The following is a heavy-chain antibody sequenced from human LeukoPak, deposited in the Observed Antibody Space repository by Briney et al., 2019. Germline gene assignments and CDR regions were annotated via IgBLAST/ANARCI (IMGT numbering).Heavy chain of an antibody. Sequence: GASVKVSCKASGYTFTSYDINWVRQATGQGLEWIGWMNPNSGNKGYAQNFQDRVTITRNTSISAAYMELSSLRSEDTAVYYCARAPALKDTYGGYHYYMDVWGKGTTVTVSS. CDR2: MNPNSGNK. D-gene: IGHD5-18*01. CDR3: ARAPALKDTYGGYHYYMDV. V-gene: IGHV1-8*03. J-gene: IGHJ6*03. CDR1: GYTFTSYD.